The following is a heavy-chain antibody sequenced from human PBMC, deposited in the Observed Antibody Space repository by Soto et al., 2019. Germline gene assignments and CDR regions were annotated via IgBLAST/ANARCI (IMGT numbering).Heavy chain of an antibody. V-gene: IGHV3-15*01. CDR2: IKSKSDGGTT. CDR3: TTNFYSDYGMDV. Sequence: PGGPLRLSCAASGITFSKAWMNWVRQSPGKGLEWVGRIKSKSDGGTTDYAAPVKGRFTISRDDSKNTLCLQMNSLKTEDTAVYYCTTNFYSDYGMDVWGQGTTVTVSS. J-gene: IGHJ6*02. D-gene: IGHD4-4*01. CDR1: GITFSKAW.